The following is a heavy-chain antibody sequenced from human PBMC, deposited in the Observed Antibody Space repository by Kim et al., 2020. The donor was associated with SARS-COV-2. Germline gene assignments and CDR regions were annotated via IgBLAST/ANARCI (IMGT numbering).Heavy chain of an antibody. V-gene: IGHV1-69*13. CDR3: ARDEPVDTAMVIGSYTLEDYYYYGMDV. CDR1: GGTFSSYA. CDR2: IIPIFGTA. Sequence: SVKVSCKASGGTFSSYAISWVRQAPGQGLEWMGGIIPIFGTANYAQKFQGRVTITADESTSTAYMELSSLRSEDTAVYYCARDEPVDTAMVIGSYTLEDYYYYGMDVWGQGTTVTVSS. D-gene: IGHD5-18*01. J-gene: IGHJ6*02.